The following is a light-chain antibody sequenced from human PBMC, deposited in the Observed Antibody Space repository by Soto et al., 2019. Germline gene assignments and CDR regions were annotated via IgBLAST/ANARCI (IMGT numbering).Light chain of an antibody. Sequence: QSVLTQSPSASGTPGQTVTISCSGSSSNIETNTVTWYQQLPGTAPKLLIYSDDQRPSGVPDRFSGSKSGTSASLAISGLQSEDEADYYCSAWDDSLNGGGLFGGGTKLTVL. CDR1: SSNIETNT. CDR3: SAWDDSLNGGGL. V-gene: IGLV1-44*01. J-gene: IGLJ3*02. CDR2: SDD.